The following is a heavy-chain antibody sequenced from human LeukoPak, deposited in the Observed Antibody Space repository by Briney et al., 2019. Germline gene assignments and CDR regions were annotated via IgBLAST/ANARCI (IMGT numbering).Heavy chain of an antibody. Sequence: SETLSLTCTVSGGSISSSSYYWGWIRQPPGKGLEWIGSIYYSGSTYYNPSLKSRVTISVDTSKNQFSLKLSSVTAADTAVYYCARVVPAAILDYWGQGTLVTVSS. J-gene: IGHJ4*02. V-gene: IGHV4-39*07. CDR3: ARVVPAAILDY. D-gene: IGHD2-2*01. CDR2: IYYSGST. CDR1: GGSISSSSYY.